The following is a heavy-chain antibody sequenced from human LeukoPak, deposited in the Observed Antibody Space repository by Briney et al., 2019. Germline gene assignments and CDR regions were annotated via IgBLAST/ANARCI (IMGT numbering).Heavy chain of an antibody. Sequence: ASVKVSCKASGYIFSSYAINWVRQAPGQGLEWIGWINTNTGNPTYAQGFTGRFVFSLDTSVSTAYLQISSLKAEDTAVYYCARDASTIRFDYWGQGTLVTVSS. D-gene: IGHD5-24*01. CDR1: GYIFSSYA. CDR3: ARDASTIRFDY. J-gene: IGHJ4*02. V-gene: IGHV7-4-1*02. CDR2: INTNTGNP.